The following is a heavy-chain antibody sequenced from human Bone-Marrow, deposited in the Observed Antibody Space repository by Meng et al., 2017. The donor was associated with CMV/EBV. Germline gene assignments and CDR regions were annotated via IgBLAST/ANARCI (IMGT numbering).Heavy chain of an antibody. CDR1: TSYA. J-gene: IGHJ5*02. CDR2: INAGNGNT. V-gene: IGHV1-3*01. Sequence: TSYAMHWMRQARGQRLEWLGWINAGNGNTKYSQQFQGRVASARNTSESTAYMELRSLRSEDTAVYYCARASEYYDFWSGYSLDNRFDPWGQGTLVTVSS. D-gene: IGHD3-3*01. CDR3: ARASEYYDFWSGYSLDNRFDP.